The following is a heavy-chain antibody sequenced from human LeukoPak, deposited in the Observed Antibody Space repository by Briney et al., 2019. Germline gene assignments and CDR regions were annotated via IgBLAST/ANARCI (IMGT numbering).Heavy chain of an antibody. V-gene: IGHV4-34*01. CDR1: GGSFSGYY. D-gene: IGHD2-2*02. CDR3: ARGRAPYCSSTSCYNGLGKILDP. Sequence: SETLSLTCAVYGGSFSGYYWSWIRQPPGKGLEWIGEINHSGSTNYNPSLKSRVTISVDTSKNQFSLKLSSVTAADTAVYYCARGRAPYCSSTSCYNGLGKILDPWGQGTLVTVSS. CDR2: INHSGST. J-gene: IGHJ5*02.